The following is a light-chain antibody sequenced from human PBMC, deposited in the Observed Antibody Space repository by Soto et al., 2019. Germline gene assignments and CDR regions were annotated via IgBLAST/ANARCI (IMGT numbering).Light chain of an antibody. Sequence: EIVLTQSPGTLSLSPGERATLSCRAIQSISSSHLAWYQQNPGQAPRLLIYGASTRATGIPGRFSGSGSETDFTLTISRLEPEDFAVYYCQQFDTSPWTFGQGTKVDIK. J-gene: IGKJ1*01. CDR1: QSISSSH. CDR3: QQFDTSPWT. CDR2: GAS. V-gene: IGKV3-20*01.